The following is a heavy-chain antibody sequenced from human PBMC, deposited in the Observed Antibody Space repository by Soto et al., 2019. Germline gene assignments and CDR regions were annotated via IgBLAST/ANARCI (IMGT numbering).Heavy chain of an antibody. CDR3: ARERGSTSWTDFDY. CDR1: GYSFTSYW. CDR2: IDPSDSYT. D-gene: IGHD2-2*01. J-gene: IGHJ4*02. V-gene: IGHV5-10-1*01. Sequence: PGESLKISCKGSGYSFTSYWISWVRQMPGKGLEWMGRIDPSDSYTNYSPSFQGHVTISADKSISTAYLQWSSLKASDTAMYYCARERGSTSWTDFDYWGQGSLVTVSS.